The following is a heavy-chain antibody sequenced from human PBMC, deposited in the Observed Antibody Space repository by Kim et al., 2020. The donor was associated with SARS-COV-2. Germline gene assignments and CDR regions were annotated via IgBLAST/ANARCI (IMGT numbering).Heavy chain of an antibody. Sequence: ASVKVSCKASGYTFTGYYMHWVRQAPGQGLEWMGRINPNSGGTNYAQKFQGRVTMTRDTSISTAYMELSRLRSDDTAVYYCARVSTVSGGSCYRYWGQGTLVTVSS. V-gene: IGHV1-2*06. CDR1: GYTFTGYY. CDR2: INPNSGGT. J-gene: IGHJ4*02. CDR3: ARVSTVSGGSCYRY. D-gene: IGHD2-15*01.